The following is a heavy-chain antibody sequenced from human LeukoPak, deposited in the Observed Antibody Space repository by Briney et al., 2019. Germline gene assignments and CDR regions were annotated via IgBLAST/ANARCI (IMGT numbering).Heavy chain of an antibody. V-gene: IGHV3-64*01. J-gene: IGHJ3*02. CDR1: GCTFSSYA. CDR2: ISSNGGST. CDR3: ARRNYYVSSGYFSGDAFDI. Sequence: GGSLRLSCAASGCTFSSYAMHWVRKAPGKGLEFVSAISSNGGSTYYAKSVKGRFTVSRDNSKNTLSLQMGSLRAEDMAVYYCARRNYYVSSGYFSGDAFDIWGQGTMVTVSS. D-gene: IGHD3-22*01.